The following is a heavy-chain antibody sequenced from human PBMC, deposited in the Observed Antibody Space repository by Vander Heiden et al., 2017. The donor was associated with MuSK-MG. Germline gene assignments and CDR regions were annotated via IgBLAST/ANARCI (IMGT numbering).Heavy chain of an antibody. J-gene: IGHJ4*02. CDR1: GFSFSYTG. D-gene: IGHD6-19*01. CDR3: AKRHTTGWYLFDF. CDR2: IRYDGNNK. Sequence: VQLVESGGGVVQPGGSLRLSCAASGFSFSYTGMHWVRQAPGKGLEWVAFIRYDGNNKYYADSVKGRFTLSRDNSKNTVYLQMNSLRAEDTAVYYCAKRHTTGWYLFDFWGQGTLVTVSS. V-gene: IGHV3-30*02.